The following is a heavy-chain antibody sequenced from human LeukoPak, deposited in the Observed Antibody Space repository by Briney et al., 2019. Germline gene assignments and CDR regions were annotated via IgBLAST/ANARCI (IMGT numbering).Heavy chain of an antibody. J-gene: IGHJ4*02. V-gene: IGHV5-51*01. D-gene: IGHD3-10*01. Sequence: IXXKXSXYSFTXXWIGXXRXXPGXXXXXMGIIYPGDSDTRYSPSFQGQVTISADKSISTAYLQWSSLRASDTAMYYCARHHSGSYYGSLGYWGQGTLVTVSS. CDR2: IYPGDSDT. CDR1: XYSFTXXW. CDR3: ARHHSGSYYGSLGY.